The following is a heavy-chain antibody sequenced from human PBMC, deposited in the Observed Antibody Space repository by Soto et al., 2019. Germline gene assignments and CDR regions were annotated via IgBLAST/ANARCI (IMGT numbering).Heavy chain of an antibody. V-gene: IGHV1-18*01. CDR1: GYTVTSYG. D-gene: IGHD1-26*01. CDR2: ISAYNGNT. CDR3: PRDEDYRLGAYGGWFDP. J-gene: IGHJ5*02. Sequence: QVQLVQSGAEVKKPGASVKVSCKASGYTVTSYGISRVRQAPGQGLEWVGWISAYNGNTNYAQKLQCRVTMTTDTSTSTAYMELRRLRSDDSAVYYCPRDEDYRLGAYGGWFDPWGQGTLVTVSS.